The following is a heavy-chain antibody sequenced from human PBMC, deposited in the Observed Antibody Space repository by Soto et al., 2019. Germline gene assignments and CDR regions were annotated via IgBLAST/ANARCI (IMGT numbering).Heavy chain of an antibody. J-gene: IGHJ4*02. CDR3: ARVAVAGNGGEDY. D-gene: IGHD6-19*01. CDR1: GFTFSSYG. V-gene: IGHV3-30*03. Sequence: QVQLVESGGGVVQPGRSLRLSCAASGFTFSSYGMHWVRQAPGKGLEWVAVISYDGSNKYYADSVKGRFTISRDNSKNPLYLQMNSLRAEDTAVYYCARVAVAGNGGEDYWGQGTLVTVSS. CDR2: ISYDGSNK.